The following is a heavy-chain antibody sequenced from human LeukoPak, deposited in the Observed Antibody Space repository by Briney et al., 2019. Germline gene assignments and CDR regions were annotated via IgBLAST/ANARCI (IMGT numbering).Heavy chain of an antibody. CDR1: GFTFSSYG. Sequence: GGSLRLSCAASGFTFSSYGMSWVRQAPGKGLEWVSAISGSGGSTYYADSVKGRFTISRDNSKNTLYLQMNSLRADDTAVYYCASSHVVLPAPIPFAYWGQGTLVTVSS. CDR2: ISGSGGST. V-gene: IGHV3-23*01. J-gene: IGHJ4*02. CDR3: ASSHVVLPAPIPFAY. D-gene: IGHD2-21*01.